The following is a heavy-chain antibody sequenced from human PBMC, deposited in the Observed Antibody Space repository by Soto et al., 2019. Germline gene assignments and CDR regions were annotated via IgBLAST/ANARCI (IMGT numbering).Heavy chain of an antibody. CDR1: GGTFSSYA. D-gene: IGHD6-19*01. V-gene: IGHV1-69*13. Sequence: ASVKVSCKASGGTFSSYAISWVRQAPGQGLEWMGGIIPIFGTANYAQKFQGRVTITADEPTSTAYMELSSLRSEDTAVYYCARVALSIAVAGPYYYYYGMDVWGQGTTVTVSS. CDR2: IIPIFGTA. CDR3: ARVALSIAVAGPYYYYYGMDV. J-gene: IGHJ6*02.